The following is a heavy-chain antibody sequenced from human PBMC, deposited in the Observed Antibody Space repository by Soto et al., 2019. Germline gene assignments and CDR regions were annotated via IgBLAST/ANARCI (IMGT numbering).Heavy chain of an antibody. V-gene: IGHV2-26*01. Sequence: ESGPTLVNPTETLTLTCTVSGFSLSNARMGVSWIRQPPGKALEWLAHIFSNDEKSYSTSLKSRLTISKDTSKSQVVLTMTNMDPVDTATYYCARIPYDILTGYPGEAFDPWGQGTLVTVSS. D-gene: IGHD3-9*01. CDR1: GFSLSNARMG. J-gene: IGHJ5*02. CDR3: ARIPYDILTGYPGEAFDP. CDR2: IFSNDEK.